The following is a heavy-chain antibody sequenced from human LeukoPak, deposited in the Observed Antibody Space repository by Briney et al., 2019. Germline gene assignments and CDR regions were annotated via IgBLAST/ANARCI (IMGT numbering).Heavy chain of an antibody. Sequence: ASVTVSFKASGYTFTSYDINWVRQATGQGLEWMGWMNPNSGNTGYAQKFQGRVTITRNTSISTAYMELSSLRSEDTAVYYCARADYDSSLGAFDIWGQGTMVTVSS. V-gene: IGHV1-8*01. J-gene: IGHJ3*02. D-gene: IGHD3-22*01. CDR1: GYTFTSYD. CDR3: ARADYDSSLGAFDI. CDR2: MNPNSGNT.